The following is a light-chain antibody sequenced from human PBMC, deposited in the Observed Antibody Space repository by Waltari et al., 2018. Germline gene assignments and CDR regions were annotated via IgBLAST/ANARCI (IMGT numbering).Light chain of an antibody. Sequence: QSGLAQPASASGSPGQSITITCTGTSSDVGNYNLVSWYQQRPGKAPRLLIYEVTNRAPGTSVLFSASKSGNTASLSISGLQAQEDEADYYCCSYVGLGTYVFGTGTKVTV. CDR3: CSYVGLGTYV. CDR1: SSDVGNYNL. CDR2: EVT. J-gene: IGLJ1*01. V-gene: IGLV2-23*02.